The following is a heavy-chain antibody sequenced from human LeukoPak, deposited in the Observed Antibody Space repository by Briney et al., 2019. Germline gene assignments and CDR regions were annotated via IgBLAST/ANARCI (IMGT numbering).Heavy chain of an antibody. J-gene: IGHJ4*02. V-gene: IGHV3-13*01. Sequence: GGSLRLSCAASGFTLSSYDMHWVRQATGKGLEWVSGIGTPGDTYYPGSVKGRFTISRENAKNSLYLQMNSLRAGDTAVYYCARSAAAGTIELDYWGQGTLVTVSS. D-gene: IGHD6-13*01. CDR1: GFTLSSYD. CDR2: IGTPGDT. CDR3: ARSAAAGTIELDY.